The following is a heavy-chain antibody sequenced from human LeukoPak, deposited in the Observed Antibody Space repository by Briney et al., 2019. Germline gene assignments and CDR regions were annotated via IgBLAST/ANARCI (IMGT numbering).Heavy chain of an antibody. CDR1: GFTFSSYG. CDR3: ARGFDCSGGSCYGS. CDR2: IYSGGFT. Sequence: GGSLRLSCAASGFTFSSYGMHWVRQAPGKGLEWVSVIYSGGFTYYADSVKGRFTISRDNSKNLLYLQMKSLRVEDTAVYYCARGFDCSGGSCYGSWGQGTLVTVSS. V-gene: IGHV3-66*01. J-gene: IGHJ4*02. D-gene: IGHD2-15*01.